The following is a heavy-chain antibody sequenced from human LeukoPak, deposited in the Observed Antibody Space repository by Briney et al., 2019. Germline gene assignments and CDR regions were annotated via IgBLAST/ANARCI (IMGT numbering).Heavy chain of an antibody. J-gene: IGHJ6*02. CDR1: GGSISSGSYY. V-gene: IGHV4-61*02. D-gene: IGHD6-19*01. Sequence: SQTLSLTCTVSGGSISSGSYYWSWIRQPAGKGLEWIGRIYTSGSTNYNPSLKSRVTISVDTSKNQFSLKLSSVTAADTAVYYCAILIAVAGTGNDYYYYYGMDVWGQGTTVTVSS. CDR2: IYTSGST. CDR3: AILIAVAGTGNDYYYYYGMDV.